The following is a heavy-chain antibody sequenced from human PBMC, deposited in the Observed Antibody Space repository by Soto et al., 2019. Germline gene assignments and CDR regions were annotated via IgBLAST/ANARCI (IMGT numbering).Heavy chain of an antibody. CDR2: IYVTGAV. J-gene: IGHJ5*02. V-gene: IGHV4-31*03. D-gene: IGHD2-21*01. CDR1: GAALNSGNYY. CDR3: ARLRIATNNYKWFDP. Sequence: TLSLTCSVSGAALNSGNYYWSWIRQGPGKGLEWIGHIYVTGAVDYNPSLRDRITISQDTSERQFSLNLRLVTAADTAVYYCARLRIATNNYKWFDPGGQGTLVTVSS.